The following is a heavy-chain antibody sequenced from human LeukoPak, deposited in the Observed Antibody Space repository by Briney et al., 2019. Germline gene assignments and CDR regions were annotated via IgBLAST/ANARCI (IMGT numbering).Heavy chain of an antibody. CDR2: ISYDGSNK. V-gene: IGHV3-30-3*01. CDR1: GFTFSSYA. Sequence: GGSLRLSCAASGFTFSSYAMHWVRQAPGKGLEWVAVISYDGSNKYYADSVKGRFTISSDNSKNTLYLQMNSLRAEDTAVYYCAREAAAGRDAFDIWGQGTMVTVSS. CDR3: AREAAAGRDAFDI. D-gene: IGHD6-13*01. J-gene: IGHJ3*02.